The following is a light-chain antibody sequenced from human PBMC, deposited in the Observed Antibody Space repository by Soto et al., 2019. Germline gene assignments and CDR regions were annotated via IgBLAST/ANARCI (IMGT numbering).Light chain of an antibody. Sequence: EILFTQSPSTLSLSPGEGVTLSCRASQSVTVNSLAWYQQKPGQAPRLIIYAASTRADAVPDRFTGSGSWADLTLSISSLEPEDFSVYYCQQRNIWPTVTFGQGTRLEI. CDR1: QSVTVNS. CDR3: QQRNIWPTVT. CDR2: AAS. J-gene: IGKJ5*01. V-gene: IGKV3D-20*02.